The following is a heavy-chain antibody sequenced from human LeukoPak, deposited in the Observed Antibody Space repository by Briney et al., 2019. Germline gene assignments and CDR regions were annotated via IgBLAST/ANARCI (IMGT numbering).Heavy chain of an antibody. V-gene: IGHV3-49*04. Sequence: PGGSLRLSCTASGFTFDDYIMNWVRQAPGKGLEWVGFIRSKAYGGTTEYAASVKGRFIISRDDSKSIAYLQMNSLRAEDTAVYYCARAYRDYWGQGTLVTVSS. J-gene: IGHJ4*02. D-gene: IGHD2-2*02. CDR3: ARAYRDY. CDR1: GFTFDDYI. CDR2: IRSKAYGGTT.